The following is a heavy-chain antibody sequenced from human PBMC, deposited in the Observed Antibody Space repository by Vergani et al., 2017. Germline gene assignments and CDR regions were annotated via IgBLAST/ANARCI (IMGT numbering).Heavy chain of an antibody. V-gene: IGHV3-7*03. D-gene: IGHD3-3*01. CDR1: GFTFSSYW. CDR3: AKRGRVGAIFGVDTLSDAFDI. CDR2: IKQDGSEK. J-gene: IGHJ3*02. Sequence: EVQLVESGGGLVQPGGSLRLSCAASGFTFSSYWMSWVRQAPGKGLEWVANIKQDGSEKYYVDSVKGRFTISRDNAKNSLYLQMNSLRAEDTAVYYCAKRGRVGAIFGVDTLSDAFDIWGQGTMVTVSS.